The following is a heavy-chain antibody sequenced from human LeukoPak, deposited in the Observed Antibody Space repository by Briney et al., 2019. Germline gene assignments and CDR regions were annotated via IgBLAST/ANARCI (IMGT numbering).Heavy chain of an antibody. Sequence: PSQTLSLTCTVSGGAISSGGFYWGWIRQRPGKGLEWIGYIYYSVSTYYNTSLKSRFTISVDTSKNQFSLKLSSVTAADTAVYYCARTLGYCSSTSCYTGYYYYMDVWGKGTTVTVSS. CDR2: IYYSVST. CDR1: GGAISSGGFY. V-gene: IGHV4-31*03. CDR3: ARTLGYCSSTSCYTGYYYYMDV. J-gene: IGHJ6*03. D-gene: IGHD2-2*02.